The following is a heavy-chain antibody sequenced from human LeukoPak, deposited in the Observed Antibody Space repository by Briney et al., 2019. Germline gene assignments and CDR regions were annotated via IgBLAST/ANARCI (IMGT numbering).Heavy chain of an antibody. Sequence: SETLSLTCTVSGDSISGADYYWSWILQPPGKGLEWIAYVYYSGSTYYNPSLKSRLTISVDTSKNQFSLKLNSVTAADTAVYYCARGGGGSSTVTTYWFDPWGQGALVTVS. CDR3: ARGGGGSSTVTTYWFDP. CDR1: GDSISGADYY. D-gene: IGHD4-17*01. J-gene: IGHJ5*02. CDR2: VYYSGST. V-gene: IGHV4-30-4*01.